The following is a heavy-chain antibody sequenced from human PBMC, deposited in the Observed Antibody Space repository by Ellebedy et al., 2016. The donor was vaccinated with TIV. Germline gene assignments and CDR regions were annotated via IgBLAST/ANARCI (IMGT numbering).Heavy chain of an antibody. V-gene: IGHV3-13*01. CDR2: IGTAGDT. D-gene: IGHD6-19*01. J-gene: IGHJ6*02. Sequence: GGSLRLXXAASGFTFSSYDMHWVRQATGKGLEWVSAIGTAGDTYYPGSVKGRFTISRENAKNSLYLQMNSRRAEDTAVYYCARVLSSSGWYVDYYYYGMDVWGQGTTVTVSS. CDR1: GFTFSSYD. CDR3: ARVLSSSGWYVDYYYYGMDV.